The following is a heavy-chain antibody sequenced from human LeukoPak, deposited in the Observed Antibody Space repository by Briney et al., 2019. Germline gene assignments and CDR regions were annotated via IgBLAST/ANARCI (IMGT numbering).Heavy chain of an antibody. CDR2: ISGSSNTK. D-gene: IGHD3-10*01. CDR1: GFTFSYYS. V-gene: IGHV3-48*01. Sequence: PGGSLRLSCAASGFTFSYYSMSWIRQAPGKGLEWISYISGSSNTKHFADSVKGRFTISRDNAKESLYLQMDSLRAEDTAFHYCARGIFYGSGSQSFDYWGQGTLVTVSS. CDR3: ARGIFYGSGSQSFDY. J-gene: IGHJ4*02.